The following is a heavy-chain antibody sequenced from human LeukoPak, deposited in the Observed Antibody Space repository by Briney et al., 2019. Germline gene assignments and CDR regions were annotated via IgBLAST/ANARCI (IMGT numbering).Heavy chain of an antibody. CDR1: GFTFSSYA. D-gene: IGHD1-26*01. V-gene: IGHV3-23*01. CDR2: ISGSGGST. J-gene: IGHJ4*02. Sequence: GGSLRLSCAASGFTFSSYAMSWVRQAPGKGLEWVSAISGSGGSTYYADSVKGRFTISRDNSKNTLYLQMNSLRAEDTAVSYCAKVEWELLAFDYWGQGTLVTVSS. CDR3: AKVEWELLAFDY.